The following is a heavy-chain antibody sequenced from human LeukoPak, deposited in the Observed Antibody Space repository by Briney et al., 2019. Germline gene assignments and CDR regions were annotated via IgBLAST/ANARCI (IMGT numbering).Heavy chain of an antibody. D-gene: IGHD3-3*01. J-gene: IGHJ4*02. CDR1: GYTFTGYY. CDR3: ARHLDDYDFWSGSAADY. V-gene: IGHV1-2*06. Sequence: ASVKVSCKASGYTFTGYYMHWVRQAPGQGLEWMGRINPNSGGTNYAQKFQGRVTMTRDTSISTAYLQWSSLKASDTAMYYCARHLDDYDFWSGSAADYWGQGTLVTVSS. CDR2: INPNSGGT.